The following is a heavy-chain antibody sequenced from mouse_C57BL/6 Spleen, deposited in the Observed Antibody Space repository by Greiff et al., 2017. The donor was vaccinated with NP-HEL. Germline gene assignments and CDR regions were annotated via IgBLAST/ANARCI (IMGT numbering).Heavy chain of an antibody. CDR2: INPYNGGT. Sequence: EVQLQQSGPVLVKPGASVKMSCKASGYTFTDYYMNWVKQSHGKSLEWIGVINPYNGGTSYNQKFKGKATLTVDKSSSTAYMELNSLTSEDSAVYYCARVITTVVAHFDYWGQGTTLTVSS. CDR3: ARVITTVVAHFDY. V-gene: IGHV1-19*01. CDR1: GYTFTDYY. D-gene: IGHD1-1*01. J-gene: IGHJ2*01.